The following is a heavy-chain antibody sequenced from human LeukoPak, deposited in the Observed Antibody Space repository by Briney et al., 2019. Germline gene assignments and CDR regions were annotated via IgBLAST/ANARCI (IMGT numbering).Heavy chain of an antibody. CDR1: GYIFTDYY. D-gene: IGHD5-18*01. J-gene: IGHJ5*02. CDR2: INPNSGGT. V-gene: IGHV1-2*06. CDR3: ARATQWIQLWAMFDP. Sequence: ASVKVSCKASGYIFTDYYMHWVRQAPGQELGWMGRINPNSGGTNYAQKFQGRVTMTRDTSISTAYMELSRLRSDDTAVYYCARATQWIQLWAMFDPRGQGTLVTVSS.